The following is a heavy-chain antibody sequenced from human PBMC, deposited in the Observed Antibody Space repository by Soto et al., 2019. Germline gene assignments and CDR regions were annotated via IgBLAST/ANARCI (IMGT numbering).Heavy chain of an antibody. D-gene: IGHD3-3*01. V-gene: IGHV3-30*03. CDR3: AGLPTPPGYDLSNGFDY. J-gene: IGHJ4*02. CDR2: ISYDGSNK. Sequence: GGSLRLSCAASGFTFSSYGMHWVRQAPGKGLEWVAVISYDGSNKYYADSVKGRFTISRDNSKNTLYLQMNSLRAEDTAVYYCAGLPTPPGYDLSNGFDYWGQGTLVTVSS. CDR1: GFTFSSYG.